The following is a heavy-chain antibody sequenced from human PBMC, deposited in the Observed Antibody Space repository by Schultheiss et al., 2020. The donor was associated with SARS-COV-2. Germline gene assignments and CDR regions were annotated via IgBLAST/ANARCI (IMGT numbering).Heavy chain of an antibody. CDR1: GGSISSYY. D-gene: IGHD6-19*01. V-gene: IGHV4-59*01. CDR2: IYYSGST. CDR3: ARAKGRVEPYSSGWFGAYYYYGLDV. Sequence: SQTLSLTCTVSGGSISSYYWSWIRQPPGKGLEWIGYIYYSGSTNYNPSLKSRVTISVDTSKNQFSLKLSSVTAADTAVYYCARAKGRVEPYSSGWFGAYYYYGLDVWGQGSTVTVSS. J-gene: IGHJ6*02.